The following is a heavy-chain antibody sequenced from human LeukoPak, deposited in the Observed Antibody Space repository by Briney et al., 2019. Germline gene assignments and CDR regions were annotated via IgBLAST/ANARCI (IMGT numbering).Heavy chain of an antibody. D-gene: IGHD6-19*01. CDR2: IIPIFGTA. J-gene: IGHJ4*02. CDR1: GGTFRCYA. V-gene: IGHV1-69*05. Sequence: SVEVSCKASGGTFRCYAISWVRQAPGQGLEWMGRIIPIFGTANYAQKFQGRVTITTDESTSTAYMELSSLRSEDTAVYYCASIAVAGRFEVDYWGQGTLVTVSS. CDR3: ASIAVAGRFEVDY.